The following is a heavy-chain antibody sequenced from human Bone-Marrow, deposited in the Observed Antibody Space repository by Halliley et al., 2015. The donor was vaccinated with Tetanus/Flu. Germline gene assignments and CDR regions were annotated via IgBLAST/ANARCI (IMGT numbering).Heavy chain of an antibody. D-gene: IGHD6-19*01. J-gene: IGHJ4*02. CDR3: ARGNLGNSRGWYWRQMLDY. CDR2: IYNGGTT. Sequence: TLSLTCTVSGGSISSYYWTWIRQPPGKGLEWIGYIYNGGTTNYSPSLKSRVTISVDTSKNKLSLNLKSVTAADTAVYYCARGNLGNSRGWYWRQMLDYWGRGTLVAVSS. CDR1: GGSISSYY. V-gene: IGHV4-59*01.